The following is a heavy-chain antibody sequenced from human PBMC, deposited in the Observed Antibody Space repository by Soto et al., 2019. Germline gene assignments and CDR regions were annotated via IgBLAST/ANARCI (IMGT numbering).Heavy chain of an antibody. D-gene: IGHD2-8*01. CDR1: GFTFTTDA. V-gene: IGHV3-30*04. CDR3: ASDQRLGSTRRCYYFDL. CDR2: TSNDGRRG. J-gene: IGHJ4*01. Sequence: QVQMVESGGGVVQPGRSLILSCAGSGFTFTTDAIHWVRQAPGKGLEWVAVTSNDGRRGYNADSVKGRFTISRDTSKNTLYLQITSLRSDDTGVDYCASDQRLGSTRRCYYFDLLGHATLVTVSS.